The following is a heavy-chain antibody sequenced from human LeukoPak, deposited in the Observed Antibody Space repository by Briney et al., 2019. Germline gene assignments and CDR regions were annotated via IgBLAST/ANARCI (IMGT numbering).Heavy chain of an antibody. Sequence: GGSLRLSCAASGLTFSSYAMNWVRQAPGKGLEWVAGISSGDRTFHAESVKASFTISRNKSKDTLYLQMNSLRAEDTAVYYCAKDATASPYFHWFDNWGQGTQVIVSS. D-gene: IGHD3-9*01. V-gene: IGHV3-23*01. CDR3: AKDATASPYFHWFDN. CDR1: GLTFSSYA. CDR2: ISSGDRT. J-gene: IGHJ4*02.